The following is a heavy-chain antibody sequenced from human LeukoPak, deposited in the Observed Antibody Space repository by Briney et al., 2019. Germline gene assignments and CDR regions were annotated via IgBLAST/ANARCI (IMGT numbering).Heavy chain of an antibody. Sequence: SETLSLTCAVSGYSISSGYYWGWIRQPPGKGLEWIGSIYHSGSTYYNPSLKSRVTISVDTSKNQFSPKLSSVTAADTAVYYCARDLRGYSYGPWFDPWGQGTLVTVSS. D-gene: IGHD5-18*01. V-gene: IGHV4-38-2*02. CDR3: ARDLRGYSYGPWFDP. CDR1: GYSISSGYY. J-gene: IGHJ5*02. CDR2: IYHSGST.